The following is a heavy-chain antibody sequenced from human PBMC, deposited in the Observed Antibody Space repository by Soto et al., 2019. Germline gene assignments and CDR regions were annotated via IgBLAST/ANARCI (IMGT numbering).Heavy chain of an antibody. V-gene: IGHV4-59*01. CDR2: ISNSGST. D-gene: IGHD6-13*01. J-gene: IGHJ4*02. Sequence: QVQLQESGPGLVKPSETLSLTCSVSGDSIRSYYWSWFRQPPGKGLEWIGYISNSGSTKYNPSLKSRVTMSMDTSKNQFFLRMTSVTAADTAFYYCTRGGSGYSSTWAAYWGQGILVTVSS. CDR3: TRGGSGYSSTWAAY. CDR1: GDSIRSYY.